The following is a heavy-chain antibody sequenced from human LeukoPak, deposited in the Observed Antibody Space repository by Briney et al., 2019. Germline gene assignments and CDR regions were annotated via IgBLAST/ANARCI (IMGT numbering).Heavy chain of an antibody. V-gene: IGHV3-74*01. Sequence: PGGSLRLSCAASGFTFSTYWMHWVRQAPGTGLVWVSLINSEGSSTNYADSVKGRFTISRDNAKNTLYLQMNSLRAEDTAVYYCATDVPAVTIFGYWGQGTLVTVSS. CDR3: ATDVPAVTIFGY. J-gene: IGHJ4*02. CDR1: GFTFSTYW. D-gene: IGHD2-2*01. CDR2: INSEGSST.